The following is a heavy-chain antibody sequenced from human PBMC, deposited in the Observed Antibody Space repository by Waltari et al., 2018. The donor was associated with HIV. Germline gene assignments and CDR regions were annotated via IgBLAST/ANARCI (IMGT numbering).Heavy chain of an antibody. J-gene: IGHJ5*02. V-gene: IGHV3-15*05. D-gene: IGHD2-2*01. CDR2: IKSKKDGGGI. CDR1: DLTFNKAW. CDR3: VTDWPYFNNRFYA. Sequence: EVKFVASGGGSLMIWWALSLSCSISDLTFNKAWLAWVRQTPGKRPEWIGRIKSKKDGGGIDYAASLRDKFVISRDDSKNVLFLRSNNLQSEDTGLYFCVTDWPYFNNRFYAWGQGIPVTIS.